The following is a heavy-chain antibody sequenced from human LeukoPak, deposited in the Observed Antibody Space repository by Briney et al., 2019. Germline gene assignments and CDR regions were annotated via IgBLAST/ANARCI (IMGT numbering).Heavy chain of an antibody. V-gene: IGHV3-74*01. Sequence: GGSLRLSCAASGFTFSNYWMHWVRQGPGKGLVWVSRINPDGSVTSHADSVKGRFTISRDNAKNTLYLQMNSLRAEDTAVYFCARGSRDDFNYGDYWGREPWSPSPQ. CDR2: INPDGSVT. CDR1: GFTFSNYW. CDR3: ARGSRDDFNYGDY. D-gene: IGHD5-24*01. J-gene: IGHJ4*02.